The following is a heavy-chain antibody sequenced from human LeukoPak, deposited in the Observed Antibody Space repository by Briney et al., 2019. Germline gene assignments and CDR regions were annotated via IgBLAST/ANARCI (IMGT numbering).Heavy chain of an antibody. J-gene: IGHJ4*02. CDR1: GFTFKTHA. D-gene: IGHD1-1*01. CDR2: IDDSGVIR. Sequence: GGSLRLSCAASGFTFKTHAMSWVRQAPGKGLEWVSRIDDSGVIRSYADSVKGRFTISRDNSKMTLTLQMNSLRAEDTAVYYCAKDHMWKIGNFDYWGQGTLVTVSS. CDR3: AKDHMWKIGNFDY. V-gene: IGHV3-23*01.